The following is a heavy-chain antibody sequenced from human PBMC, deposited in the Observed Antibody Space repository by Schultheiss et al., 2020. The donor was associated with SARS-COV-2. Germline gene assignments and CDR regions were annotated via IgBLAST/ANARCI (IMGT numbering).Heavy chain of an antibody. D-gene: IGHD6-25*01. J-gene: IGHJ2*01. V-gene: IGHV3-7*01. Sequence: GGSLRLSCAASGFTFSSYWMSWVRQAPGKGLEWVANIKQDGSEIYYVDSVKGRFTISRDNAKNSLDMQMNSLRVEDTAVYYCARDGSGGWHFDLWGRGTLVTVS. CDR2: IKQDGSEI. CDR3: ARDGSGGWHFDL. CDR1: GFTFSSYW.